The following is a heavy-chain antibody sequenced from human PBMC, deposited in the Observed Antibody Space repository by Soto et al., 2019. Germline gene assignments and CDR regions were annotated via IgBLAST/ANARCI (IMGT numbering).Heavy chain of an antibody. CDR2: ISYDGSNK. D-gene: IGHD3-3*01. CDR3: AREYRSITIFGVNYYFDY. Sequence: GGSLRLSCAASGFAFISYAIHWCRQSPGKGLEWVGVISYDGSNKYYADSVKGRFTISRDNSKNTLYLQMNSLRAEDTAVYYCAREYRSITIFGVNYYFDYWGQGTLVTVSS. J-gene: IGHJ4*02. V-gene: IGHV3-30-3*01. CDR1: GFAFISYA.